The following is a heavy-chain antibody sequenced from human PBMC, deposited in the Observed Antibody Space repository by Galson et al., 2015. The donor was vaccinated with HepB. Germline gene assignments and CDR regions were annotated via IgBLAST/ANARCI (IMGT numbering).Heavy chain of an antibody. D-gene: IGHD4-17*01. Sequence: ETLSLTCAVSGDSISYYCWSWIRQPPGKGLEWIGYIYSSGSTNYTPSLNSRVTISVDKSKNQFSLKLRSVTAADTAVYYCARHNRYADYVGWVDPWGQGIPFTVSS. CDR1: GDSISYYC. CDR3: ARHNRYADYVGWVDP. V-gene: IGHV4-59*08. CDR2: IYSSGST. J-gene: IGHJ5*02.